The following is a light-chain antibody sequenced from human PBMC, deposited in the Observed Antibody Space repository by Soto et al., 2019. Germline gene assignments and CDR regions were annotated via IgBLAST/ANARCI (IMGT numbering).Light chain of an antibody. CDR3: HQYNNWPSS. V-gene: IGKV3-15*01. J-gene: IGKJ3*01. Sequence: EIVMTQSPATLSGSPGERATLSCRTSQIVSVNLAWYQQKPGQAPRLLIYGASITATGIPARFSGSGSGTEFSLTISSLQSEDFAVYYCHQYNNWPSSFGPGTKVQI. CDR2: GAS. CDR1: QIVSVN.